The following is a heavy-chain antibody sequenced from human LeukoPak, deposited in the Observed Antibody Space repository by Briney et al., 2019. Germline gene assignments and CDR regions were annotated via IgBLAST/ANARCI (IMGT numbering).Heavy chain of an antibody. CDR3: ASPPPYDSSGYYLNYYYYYGMDV. J-gene: IGHJ6*02. D-gene: IGHD3-22*01. V-gene: IGHV3-23*01. Sequence: GGSLRLSCAASGFTFSSYAMSWVRQAPGKGLEWVSAISGSGGSTYYADSVKGRFPISRDNSKSTLYLQMNSLRAEDTAVYYCASPPPYDSSGYYLNYYYYYGMDVWGQGTTVTVSS. CDR1: GFTFSSYA. CDR2: ISGSGGST.